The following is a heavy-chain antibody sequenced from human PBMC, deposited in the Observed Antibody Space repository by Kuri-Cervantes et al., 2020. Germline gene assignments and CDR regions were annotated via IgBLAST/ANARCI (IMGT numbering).Heavy chain of an antibody. CDR2: INPSGGST. D-gene: IGHD5-24*01. J-gene: IGHJ4*02. V-gene: IGHV1-46*01. CDR3: ARAGLSQEMATPFDH. Sequence: ASVKVSCKASGYTFTSYYMHWVRQAPGQGLEWMGIINPSGGSTSYAQKFQGRVTMTRDTSTSTVYMELSSLRSEDTAVYYCARAGLSQEMATPFDHWGQGTLVTVSS. CDR1: GYTFTSYY.